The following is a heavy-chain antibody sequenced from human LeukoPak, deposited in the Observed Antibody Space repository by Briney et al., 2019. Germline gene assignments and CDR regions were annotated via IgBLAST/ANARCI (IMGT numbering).Heavy chain of an antibody. CDR2: ISGSGGST. D-gene: IGHD1-26*01. V-gene: IGHV3-23*01. J-gene: IGHJ5*02. CDR3: AKLGIGSTTRAWFDP. CDR1: GFTFSSYA. Sequence: PGGSLRLSCAASGFTFSSYAMSWVRQAPGKGLEWVSAISGSGGSTYYADSVKGRFTISRDNSKNTLYLQMNSLRAEDTAVYYCAKLGIGSTTRAWFDPWGQGTLVTVSS.